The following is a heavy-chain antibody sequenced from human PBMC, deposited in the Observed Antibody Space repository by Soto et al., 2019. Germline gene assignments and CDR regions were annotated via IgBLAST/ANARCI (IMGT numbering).Heavy chain of an antibody. CDR1: GFSLSTSGMG. CDR3: AHDGSTSSFDY. V-gene: IGHV2-5*02. D-gene: IGHD6-6*01. Sequence: QITLKESGPTLVKPTQAFTLACTFSGFSLSTSGMGVGWIRQLPGKALEWLALIYWVDDKRYSPSLKSRLTITKDTPKHQLVLTTTNMDPVDTATYCCAHDGSTSSFDYWGQGTLVTVSS. J-gene: IGHJ4*02. CDR2: IYWVDDK.